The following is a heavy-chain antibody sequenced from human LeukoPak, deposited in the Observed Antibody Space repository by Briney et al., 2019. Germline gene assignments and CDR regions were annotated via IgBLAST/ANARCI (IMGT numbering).Heavy chain of an antibody. Sequence: ASVKVSCKASGGTFSSYAISWVRQATGQGLEWMGWMNPNSGNTGYAQKFQGRVTMTRNTSISTAYMELSSLRSEDTAVYYCARGYSGYDTFDYWGQGTLVTVSS. V-gene: IGHV1-8*02. J-gene: IGHJ4*02. CDR1: GGTFSSYA. CDR2: MNPNSGNT. D-gene: IGHD5-12*01. CDR3: ARGYSGYDTFDY.